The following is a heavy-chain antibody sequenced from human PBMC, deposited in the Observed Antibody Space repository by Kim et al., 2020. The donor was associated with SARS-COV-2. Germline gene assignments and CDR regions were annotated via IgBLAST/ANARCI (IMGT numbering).Heavy chain of an antibody. CDR3: ARGRGLRFRLQYCFDY. D-gene: IGHD4-4*01. J-gene: IGHJ4*02. V-gene: IGHV4-34*01. Sequence: PSLKDRVTNSVDTSKNQFSLKLSSVTAADTAVYYCARGRGLRFRLQYCFDYWGQGTLVTVSS.